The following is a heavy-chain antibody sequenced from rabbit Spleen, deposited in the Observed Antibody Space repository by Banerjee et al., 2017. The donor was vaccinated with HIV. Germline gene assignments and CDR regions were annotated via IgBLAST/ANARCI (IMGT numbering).Heavy chain of an antibody. CDR1: GFSFITSYH. CDR3: TKNTANDLDYIKL. V-gene: IGHV1S40*01. D-gene: IGHD6-1*01. CDR2: IYTGIDGIT. J-gene: IGHJ4*01. Sequence: QSLEESGGDLVKTGASLTLTCTASGFSFITSYHMCWFRQAPGKGLEWISCIYTGIDGITHYAPWARGQSPVSKPSSTTVTLEMTSLPAADTATYFCTKNTANDLDYIKLWGPETLVTVS.